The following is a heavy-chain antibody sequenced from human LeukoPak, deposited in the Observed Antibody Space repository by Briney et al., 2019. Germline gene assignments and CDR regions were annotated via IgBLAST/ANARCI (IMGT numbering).Heavy chain of an antibody. CDR2: ISSSGSTI. D-gene: IGHD2-15*01. Sequence: GGSLRLSCAASGFTFSSYEMNWVRQAPGKGLEWVSYISSSGSTIYYADSVKGRFTISRDNAKNSLYLQMNSLRAEDTAVYYCARGLGNCIGGSCYRHFDYWGQGTLVTVSS. CDR1: GFTFSSYE. J-gene: IGHJ4*02. CDR3: ARGLGNCIGGSCYRHFDY. V-gene: IGHV3-48*03.